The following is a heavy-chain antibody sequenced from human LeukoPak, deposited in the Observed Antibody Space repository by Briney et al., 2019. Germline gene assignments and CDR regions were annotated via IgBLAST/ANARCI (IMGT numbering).Heavy chain of an antibody. V-gene: IGHV3-23*01. J-gene: IGHJ4*02. CDR1: GFTFSTYA. CDR3: VKIWSRSGYEIF. D-gene: IGHD3-3*01. Sequence: PGGSLRLSCAASGFTFSTYAMSWVRQAPGKALEWVSAISGSGGTTFYADSVKGRVTISRDNSKNTLYLQMNSLRAEDTAVYYCVKIWSRSGYEIFWGQGTLVTVSS. CDR2: ISGSGGTT.